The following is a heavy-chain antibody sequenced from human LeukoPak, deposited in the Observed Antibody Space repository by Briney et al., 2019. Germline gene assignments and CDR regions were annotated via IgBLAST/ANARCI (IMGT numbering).Heavy chain of an antibody. V-gene: IGHV3-30*04. Sequence: GGSLRLSCAASGFTFSSYAMHWVRQAQGKGLEWVAVISYDGSNKYYADSVKGRFTISRDNSKNTLYLQMNSLRAEDTAVYYCARDRLLQWLVQGYFDYWGQGTLVTVSS. CDR2: ISYDGSNK. J-gene: IGHJ4*02. D-gene: IGHD6-19*01. CDR1: GFTFSSYA. CDR3: ARDRLLQWLVQGYFDY.